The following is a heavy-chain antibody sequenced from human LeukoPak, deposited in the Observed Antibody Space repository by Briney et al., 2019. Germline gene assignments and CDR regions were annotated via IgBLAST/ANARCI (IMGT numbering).Heavy chain of an antibody. CDR2: ISTRDTFI. CDR3: ASKEL. V-gene: IGHV3-21*01. CDR1: GFTFTTYS. D-gene: IGHD1-26*01. J-gene: IGHJ1*01. Sequence: GGSLRLSCEASGFTFTTYSMTWVRQTPGEGLEWVSSISTRDTFINYADSVKGRFTISRDNAKNSLFLQMTSLRAEDTAMYYCASKELGGQGTLVTVSS.